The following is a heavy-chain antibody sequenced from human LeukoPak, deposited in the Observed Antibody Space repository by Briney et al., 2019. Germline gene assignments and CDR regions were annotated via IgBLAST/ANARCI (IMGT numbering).Heavy chain of an antibody. J-gene: IGHJ5*02. Sequence: GASVKVSCKASGGTFSSYAISWVRQAPGQGLEWMGGIIPIFGTANYAQKFQGRVTITADESTSTAYMELSSLRSEDTAVYYCASIGGVEVVPAAMWPRFDPWGQGTLVTVSS. D-gene: IGHD2-2*01. CDR1: GGTFSSYA. V-gene: IGHV1-69*13. CDR2: IIPIFGTA. CDR3: ASIGGVEVVPAAMWPRFDP.